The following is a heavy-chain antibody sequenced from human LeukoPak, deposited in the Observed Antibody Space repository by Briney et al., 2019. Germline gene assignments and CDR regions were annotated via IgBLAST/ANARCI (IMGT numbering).Heavy chain of an antibody. V-gene: IGHV3-7*01. D-gene: IGHD3-10*01. Sequence: GGSLRLSCAASGFSFGSDWMSWVRQAPGRGLDWVGNIKEDGSEKYYVDSVKGRFTISRDNAKNSLYLHMNSLRAEDTAVYHCARPLRGAFHVWGQGTTVTVSS. CDR2: IKEDGSEK. CDR1: GFSFGSDW. J-gene: IGHJ3*01. CDR3: ARPLRGAFHV.